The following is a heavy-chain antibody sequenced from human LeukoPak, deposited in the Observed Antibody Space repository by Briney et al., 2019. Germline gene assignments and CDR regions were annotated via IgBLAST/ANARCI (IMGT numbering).Heavy chain of an antibody. Sequence: GGSLRLSCAASGFTFSRYDMHWVRQATGKGLEWVSAIGAVGDPYYPGSVKGRFTISRENAKNSLYLQMNSLRAGDTAVYYCARGFLGDAFDIWGQGTMVTVSS. V-gene: IGHV3-13*05. CDR1: GFTFSRYD. J-gene: IGHJ3*02. D-gene: IGHD3-3*01. CDR3: ARGFLGDAFDI. CDR2: IGAVGDP.